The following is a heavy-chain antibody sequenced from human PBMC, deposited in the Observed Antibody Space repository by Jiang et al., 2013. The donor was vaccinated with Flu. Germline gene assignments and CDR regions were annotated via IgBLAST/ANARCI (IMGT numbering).Heavy chain of an antibody. V-gene: IGHV7-4-1*02. D-gene: IGHD3-3*01. CDR2: INTNTGNP. Sequence: VRQAPGQGLEWMGWINTNTGNPTYAQGFTGRFVFSLDTSVSTAYLQISSLKAEDTAVYYCARDWGSIWRPWPSPPFDYWGQGTLVTVSS. CDR3: ARDWGSIWRPWPSPPFDY. J-gene: IGHJ4*02.